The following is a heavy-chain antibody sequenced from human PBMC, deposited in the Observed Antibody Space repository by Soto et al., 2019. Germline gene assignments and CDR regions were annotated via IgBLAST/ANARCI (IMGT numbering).Heavy chain of an antibody. V-gene: IGHV4-39*01. Sequence: QLQLQESGPGLVKPSETLSLTCTVSGGSISSSSYYWGWIRQPPGKGLEWIGSIYYSGSTYYNPSLKSRVTISVDTSKNQFSLKLSSVTAADTAVYYCARRRWELERASFDYWGQGTLVTVSS. J-gene: IGHJ4*02. CDR2: IYYSGST. CDR1: GGSISSSSYY. CDR3: ARRRWELERASFDY. D-gene: IGHD1-26*01.